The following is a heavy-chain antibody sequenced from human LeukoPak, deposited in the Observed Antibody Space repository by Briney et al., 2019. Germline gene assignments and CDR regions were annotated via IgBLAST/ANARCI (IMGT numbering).Heavy chain of an antibody. V-gene: IGHV4-30-4*07. CDR1: GGSISSGGYS. D-gene: IGHD3-10*01. CDR3: ARARGKFGDFDY. Sequence: SQTLSLTCAVSGGSISSGGYSWSWIRQPPGKGLEWIGYIYYSGSTYYNPSLKSRVTISVDTSKNQFSLKLSSVTAADTAVYYCARARGKFGDFDYWGQGTLVTVSS. J-gene: IGHJ4*02. CDR2: IYYSGST.